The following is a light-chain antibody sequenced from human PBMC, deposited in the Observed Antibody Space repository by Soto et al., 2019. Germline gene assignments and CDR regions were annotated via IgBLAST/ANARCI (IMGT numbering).Light chain of an antibody. J-gene: IGKJ4*01. CDR1: QSISSY. V-gene: IGKV1-39*01. CDR3: QQSYSTPLT. Sequence: DIRMTQSPSSLSASVGDRVTITCRASQSISSYLNWYQQKPGKASKLLIYAASSLQSGVPSRFSGSGSGTHFTLTISSLQPEDFATYYCQQSYSTPLTFGGGTKV. CDR2: AAS.